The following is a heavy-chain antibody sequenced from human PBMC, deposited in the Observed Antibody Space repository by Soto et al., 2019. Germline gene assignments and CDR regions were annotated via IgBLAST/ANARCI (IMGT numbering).Heavy chain of an antibody. CDR3: ASEVDWGSRRMTTPAGYYYYGMDV. CDR1: GYTFTSYA. J-gene: IGHJ6*02. CDR2: INAGNGNT. D-gene: IGHD3-16*01. Sequence: ASVKVSCKASGYTFTSYAMHWVRQAPGQRLEWMGWINAGNGNTKYSQKFQGRVTITRDTSASTAYMELSSLRSEDTAVYYCASEVDWGSRRMTTPAGYYYYGMDVWGQGTTVTVSS. V-gene: IGHV1-3*01.